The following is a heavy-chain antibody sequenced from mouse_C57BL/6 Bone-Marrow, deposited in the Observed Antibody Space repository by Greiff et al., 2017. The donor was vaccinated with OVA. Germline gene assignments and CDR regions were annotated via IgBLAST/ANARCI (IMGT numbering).Heavy chain of an antibody. CDR2: INPNNGGT. D-gene: IGHD2-2*01. CDR1: GYTFTDYY. J-gene: IGHJ1*03. V-gene: IGHV1-26*01. Sequence: VQLQQSGPELVKPGASVKISCKASGYTFTDYYMNWVKQSHGKSLEWIGDINPNNGGTSYNQKFKGKATLTVDKSSSTAYMELRSLTSEDSAVYYCARWRLREWYFDVWGTGTTVTVSS. CDR3: ARWRLREWYFDV.